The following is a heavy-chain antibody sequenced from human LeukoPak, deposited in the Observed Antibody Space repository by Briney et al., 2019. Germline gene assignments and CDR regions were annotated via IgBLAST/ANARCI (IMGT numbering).Heavy chain of an antibody. J-gene: IGHJ6*03. CDR3: ARDGDRAIVARAHYYMDV. V-gene: IGHV3-33*01. CDR1: GFTFSSYG. Sequence: GGSLRLSCAASGFTFSSYGMHWVRQAPGKGLEWVAVIWYDGSNKYYADSVKGRFTISRDNSKNTLYLQMNSLRAEDTAVYYCARDGDRAIVARAHYYMDVWGKGTTVTVSS. D-gene: IGHD5-12*01. CDR2: IWYDGSNK.